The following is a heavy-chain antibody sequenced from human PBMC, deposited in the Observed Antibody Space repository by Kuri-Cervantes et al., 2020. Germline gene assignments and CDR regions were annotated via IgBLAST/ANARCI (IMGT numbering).Heavy chain of an antibody. CDR1: GFTFSDYY. J-gene: IGHJ4*02. Sequence: GESLKISCAASGFTFSDYYMSWVRQAPGKGLEWVANIKQDGSEKYYVDSVKGRFTISRDNAKNSLYLQMNSLRAEDTAVYYCARVGVVVAATRGDFDYWGQGTLVTVSS. V-gene: IGHV3-7*01. D-gene: IGHD2-15*01. CDR3: ARVGVVVAATRGDFDY. CDR2: IKQDGSEK.